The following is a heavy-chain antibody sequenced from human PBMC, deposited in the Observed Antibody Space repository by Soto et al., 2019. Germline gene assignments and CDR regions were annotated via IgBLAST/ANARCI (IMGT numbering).Heavy chain of an antibody. Sequence: SVKVSCKASGFTFTSSAMQWVRQARGQRLEWIGWIVVGSGNTNYAQKFQERVTITRDMSTSTAYTELSSLTSDDTAVYYCAREHNYYDSSGYYTDWGQGTLVTVSS. J-gene: IGHJ4*02. CDR3: AREHNYYDSSGYYTD. V-gene: IGHV1-58*02. CDR1: GFTFTSSA. CDR2: IVVGSGNT. D-gene: IGHD3-22*01.